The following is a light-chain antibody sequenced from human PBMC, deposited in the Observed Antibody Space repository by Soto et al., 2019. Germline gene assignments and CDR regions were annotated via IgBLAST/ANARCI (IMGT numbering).Light chain of an antibody. V-gene: IGKV1-6*01. J-gene: IGKJ4*01. CDR3: LQDYNYPLT. CDR1: QGIRND. CDR2: AAS. Sequence: AIQMTQSPSSLSASVGDRVTITCRASQGIRNDLGWYQQKPGKAPKLLIYAASSLQSGVPSRFSGSGYGTDFTLTISSLHPEDFATYYCLQDYNYPLTFGGGTKVEIK.